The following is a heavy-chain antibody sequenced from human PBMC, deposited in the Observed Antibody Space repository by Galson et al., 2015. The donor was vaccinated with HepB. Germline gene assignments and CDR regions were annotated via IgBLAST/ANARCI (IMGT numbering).Heavy chain of an antibody. J-gene: IGHJ3*01. CDR3: AKGPSIAVADD. CDR2: ISYDGSNK. V-gene: IGHV3-30*18. D-gene: IGHD6-19*01. Sequence: SLRLSCAASGFTFSSYGMHWVRQAPGKGLEWVAVISYDGSNKYYADSVKGRFTISRDNSKNTLYLQMNSLRAEDTAVYYCAKGPSIAVADDWGQGTMVTVSS. CDR1: GFTFSSYG.